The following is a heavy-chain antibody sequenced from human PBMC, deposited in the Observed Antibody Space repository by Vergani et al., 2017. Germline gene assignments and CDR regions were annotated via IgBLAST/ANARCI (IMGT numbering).Heavy chain of an antibody. CDR2: VNHSGRT. D-gene: IGHD6-13*01. V-gene: IGHV4-34*01. J-gene: IGHJ6*02. CDR3: ARGKLVPYYYYYGMDV. CDR1: GGSFSGYF. Sequence: QVPLQQWGAGLLKPSETLSLTCAVYGGSFSGYFWSWLRQPPGKGLEWIGEVNHSGRTIYNPSLKSRVTISVDTSKNQFSLKLSSVTAADTAVYYCARGKLVPYYYYYGMDVWGQGP.